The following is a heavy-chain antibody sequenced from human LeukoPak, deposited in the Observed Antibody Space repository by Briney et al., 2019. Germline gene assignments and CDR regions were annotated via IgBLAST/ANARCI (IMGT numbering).Heavy chain of an antibody. CDR2: IYWNDDK. CDR1: GFSLSTSGVG. D-gene: IGHD3-3*01. Sequence: SGPALVKPTQTLTLTCTFSGFSLSTSGVGVGWIRQPPGKALEWLALIYWNDDKPYSPSLKSRLTITKDTSKNQVVLTMTNMDPVDTATYYRAQMAFGFWSGYYLHFDYWGQGTLVIVSS. CDR3: AQMAFGFWSGYYLHFDY. J-gene: IGHJ4*02. V-gene: IGHV2-5*01.